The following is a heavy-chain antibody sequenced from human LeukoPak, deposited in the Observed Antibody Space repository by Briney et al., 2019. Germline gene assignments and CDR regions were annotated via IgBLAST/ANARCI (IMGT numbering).Heavy chain of an antibody. CDR2: IHPSGST. J-gene: IGHJ4*02. CDR3: ARGTDRSKVGY. D-gene: IGHD3-22*01. V-gene: IGHV4-34*01. CDR1: SGSISGYY. Sequence: SETLSLTCAVNSGSISGYYWSWNRQPPGKGLEWIGEIHPSGSTKYSPSLNSRVTMSVDTSKNQFSLKLSSVTAADTAIYYCARGTDRSKVGYWGRGTLVTVSS.